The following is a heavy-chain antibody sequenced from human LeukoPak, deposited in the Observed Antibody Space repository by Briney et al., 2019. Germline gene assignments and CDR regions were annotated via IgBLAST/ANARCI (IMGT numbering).Heavy chain of an antibody. V-gene: IGHV4-59*08. D-gene: IGHD3-10*01. Sequence: SETLSLTCTVSGGSISTYYWSWIRQPPGKGLEWIGYIYYSGSTNYNPSLKSRVTISVDTSKNQFSLKLSSVTAADTAVYHCARRAGSGLFDYWGQGTLVTVSS. CDR1: GGSISTYY. J-gene: IGHJ4*02. CDR2: IYYSGST. CDR3: ARRAGSGLFDY.